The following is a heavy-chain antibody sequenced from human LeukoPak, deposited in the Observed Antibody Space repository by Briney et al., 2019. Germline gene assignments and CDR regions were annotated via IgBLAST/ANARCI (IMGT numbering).Heavy chain of an antibody. CDR2: IYYSGST. CDR3: ASIYRGLYCSSTSCYAFDY. Sequence: SETLSLTCTVSGGSISSSSYYWGWIRQPPGKGLEWIGSIYYSGSTYYNPSLKSRVTISVDTSKNQFSLKLSSVTAADTAVYYCASIYRGLYCSSTSCYAFDYWGQGTLVTVSS. D-gene: IGHD2-2*01. J-gene: IGHJ4*02. CDR1: GGSISSSSYY. V-gene: IGHV4-39*01.